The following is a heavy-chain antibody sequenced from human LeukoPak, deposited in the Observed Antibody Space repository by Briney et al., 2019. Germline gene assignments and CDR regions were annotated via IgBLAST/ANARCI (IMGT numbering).Heavy chain of an antibody. CDR3: ARVHYYETSDWGNYFDY. CDR2: IYPQDSDI. Sequence: GESLKISCKGSGYSFTSYWIAWVRQMPGKGLEWMGIIYPQDSDIRYSPSFQGQVTISADKSISTAYLQWSSLKASDTAMYYCARVHYYETSDWGNYFDYWGQGTLVTVSS. CDR1: GYSFTSYW. V-gene: IGHV5-51*01. D-gene: IGHD3-22*01. J-gene: IGHJ4*02.